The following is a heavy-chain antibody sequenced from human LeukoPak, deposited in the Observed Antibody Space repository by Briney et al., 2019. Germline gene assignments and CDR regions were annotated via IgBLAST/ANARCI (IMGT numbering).Heavy chain of an antibody. CDR1: GGSFSGYY. V-gene: IGHV4-34*01. D-gene: IGHD3-10*01. CDR3: AGWRVRGVMTHDWFDP. CDR2: INHSGST. J-gene: IGHJ5*02. Sequence: SETLSLTCAVYGGSFSGYYWSWIRQPPGRGLEWIGEINHSGSTNYNPSLKSRVTISVDTSKNQFSLKLSSVTAADTAVYYCAGWRVRGVMTHDWFDPWGQGTLVTVSS.